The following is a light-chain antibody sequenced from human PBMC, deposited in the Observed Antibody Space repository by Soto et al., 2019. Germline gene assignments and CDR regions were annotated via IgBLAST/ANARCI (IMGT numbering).Light chain of an antibody. V-gene: IGKV1-5*01. CDR1: QSIRTW. Sequence: DIQMTQSPSTLSASVGDRVTITCRASQSIRTWLAWYQQKPGKAPKLLIYDASSFKSGVPSRFSGGGSRTKFTLTLSSLQPDDFTTYYCQQYNTNPLTFGQGTKVDIK. J-gene: IGKJ1*01. CDR3: QQYNTNPLT. CDR2: DAS.